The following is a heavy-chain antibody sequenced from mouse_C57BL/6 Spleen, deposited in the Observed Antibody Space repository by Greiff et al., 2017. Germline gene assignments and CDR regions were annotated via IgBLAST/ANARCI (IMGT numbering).Heavy chain of an antibody. D-gene: IGHD2-14*01. Sequence: EVKLVESGGGLVQPGGSLSLSCAASGFTFTAYYMSWVRQPPGKALEWLGFIRNKANGYTTEYSASVKGRFTISRDNSQSILYLQMNALRAEDSATYYCARYGGYIYAMDYWGQGTSVTVSS. CDR3: ARYGGYIYAMDY. CDR2: IRNKANGYTT. J-gene: IGHJ4*01. CDR1: GFTFTAYY. V-gene: IGHV7-3*01.